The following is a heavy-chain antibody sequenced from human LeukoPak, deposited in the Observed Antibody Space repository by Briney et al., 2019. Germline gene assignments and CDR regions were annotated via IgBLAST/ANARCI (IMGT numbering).Heavy chain of an antibody. CDR2: LSGGGNT. CDR1: GFTFSSYN. CDR3: ARDQNS. Sequence: GGSLRLSCAASGFTFSSYNMNWVRQAPGKGLEWVSVLSGGGNTDYADSVRGRFTVSRDNSKNTLYLQMNSLRAEDTAVYYCARDQNSWGQGTLVTVSS. J-gene: IGHJ5*02. V-gene: IGHV3-53*01.